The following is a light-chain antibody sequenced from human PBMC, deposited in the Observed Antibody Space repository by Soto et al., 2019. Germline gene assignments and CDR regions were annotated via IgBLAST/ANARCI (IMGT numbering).Light chain of an antibody. CDR1: SSNIGAGYD. CDR2: LNN. CDR3: QSCDNRQSGPVV. V-gene: IGLV1-40*01. J-gene: IGLJ2*01. Sequence: QSVLTQPPSVSGAPGQRVTISCTGSSSNIGAGYDVHWYQQLPGTAPKLLIYLNNNRPSGVPDRFSGSKSDTSAALAITGLPGEHEDDYYGQSCDNRQSGPVVIGGGTKVTVL.